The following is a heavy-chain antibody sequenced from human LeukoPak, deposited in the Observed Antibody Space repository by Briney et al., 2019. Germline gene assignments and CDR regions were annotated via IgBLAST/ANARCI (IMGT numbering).Heavy chain of an antibody. CDR2: INPNSGGT. V-gene: IGHV1-2*02. D-gene: IGHD3-22*01. J-gene: IGHJ4*02. Sequence: GASVKVSCKASGYTFTGYYMHWVRQAPGQGLEWMGWINPNSGGTNYAQKFQGRVTMTRDTSISTAYMELSRLRSDDTAVYYCARESQLRYYDSSGSQYYFDYWGQGTLVTVSS. CDR3: ARESQLRYYDSSGSQYYFDY. CDR1: GYTFTGYY.